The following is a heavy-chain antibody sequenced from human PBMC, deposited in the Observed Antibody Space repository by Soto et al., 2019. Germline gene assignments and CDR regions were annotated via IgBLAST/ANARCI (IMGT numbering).Heavy chain of an antibody. CDR2: INPNDDHR. CDR3: TRGGGHDYWSGWWAMDV. J-gene: IGHJ6*04. D-gene: IGHD3-3*01. CDR1: GYTFTHNY. V-gene: IGHV1-46*01. Sequence: QVQLVQSGAEVKKPGASVKVSCRAVGYTFTHNYIHWVRQAPGQGLEWMAMINPNDDHRRYGQRFQGRVTMARDTSTSTVYMELTSLASEDTAVYYCTRGGGHDYWSGWWAMDVWCSGTTVTVSS.